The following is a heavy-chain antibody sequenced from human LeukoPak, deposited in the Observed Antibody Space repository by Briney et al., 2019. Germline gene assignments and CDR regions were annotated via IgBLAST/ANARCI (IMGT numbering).Heavy chain of an antibody. Sequence: SETLSLTCTVSGGSISSGDYYWSWIRQPPGKGLEWIGSIYHSGSTYYNPSLKSRVTISVDTSKNQSSLKLSSVTAADTAVYYCAGLDIVVVPAAQFRGDAFDIWGQGTMVTVSS. J-gene: IGHJ3*02. CDR3: AGLDIVVVPAAQFRGDAFDI. CDR1: GGSISSGDYY. V-gene: IGHV4-39*07. CDR2: IYHSGST. D-gene: IGHD2-2*01.